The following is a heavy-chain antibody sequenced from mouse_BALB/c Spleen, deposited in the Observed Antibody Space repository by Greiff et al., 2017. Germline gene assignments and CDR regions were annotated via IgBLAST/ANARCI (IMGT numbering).Heavy chain of an antibody. V-gene: IGHV1S81*02. CDR3: AREGGNYEDY. J-gene: IGHJ2*01. CDR1: GYTFTSYW. Sequence: QVQLQQPGAELVKPGASVKLSCKASGYTFTSYWMHWVKQRPGQGLEWLGEINPSNGRTNYNEKFKSKATLTVDKSSSTAYMQLSSLTSEDSAVYYCAREGGNYEDYWGQGTTLTVSS. CDR2: INPSNGRT. D-gene: IGHD2-1*01.